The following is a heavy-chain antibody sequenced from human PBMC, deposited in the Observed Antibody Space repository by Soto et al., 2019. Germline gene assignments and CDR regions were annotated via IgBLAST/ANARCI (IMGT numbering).Heavy chain of an antibody. CDR2: VYYSGNT. D-gene: IGHD4-17*01. CDR1: GGSISRGGYY. J-gene: IGHJ1*01. V-gene: IGHV4-39*01. CDR3: TRHKSSDYVQGYFQY. Sequence: SETLSLTCTVSGGSISRGGYYWGWIRQSPGKGLEWIGSVYYSGNTYYNPSLKSRVTISVDTSRTHFSLKLTSVAVADTAIYYCTRHKSSDYVQGYFQYWSQGTLVTV.